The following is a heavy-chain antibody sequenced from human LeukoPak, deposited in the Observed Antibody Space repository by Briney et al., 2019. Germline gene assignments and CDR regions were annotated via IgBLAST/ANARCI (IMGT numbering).Heavy chain of an antibody. Sequence: ASVKVSCKASGYTFTGYYMHWVRQAPGRGLEWMGWINPNSGGTNYAQKFQGRVTMTRDTSISTAYMELSRLRSDDTAVYYCARDWNCGGDCYSTWGQGPLVTVSS. D-gene: IGHD2-21*02. J-gene: IGHJ4*02. V-gene: IGHV1-2*02. CDR1: GYTFTGYY. CDR3: ARDWNCGGDCYST. CDR2: INPNSGGT.